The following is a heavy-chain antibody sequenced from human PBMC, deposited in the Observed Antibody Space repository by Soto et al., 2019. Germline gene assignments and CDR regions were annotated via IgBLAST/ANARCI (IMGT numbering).Heavy chain of an antibody. Sequence: QVQLLQSGAEVKRPGASVNISCKAFGYTFTTYYMHWVRQAPGQGLEWMGIINPTSGSTTYAQNFQGRNTMTRNTSTRTVYMELNGLRSDDTAVYYCARLDIVGPTSVPWGQGTLVTVSS. CDR1: GYTFTTYY. D-gene: IGHD1-26*01. V-gene: IGHV1-46*01. J-gene: IGHJ5*02. CDR3: ARLDIVGPTSVP. CDR2: INPTSGST.